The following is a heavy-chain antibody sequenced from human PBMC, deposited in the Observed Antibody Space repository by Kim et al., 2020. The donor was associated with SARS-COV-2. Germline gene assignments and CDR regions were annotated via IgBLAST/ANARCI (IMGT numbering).Heavy chain of an antibody. CDR2: IYSAGTST. Sequence: GGSLRLSCAASGFTFSSYAMSWVRQAPGKGLEWVSIIYSAGTSTYYADSVKGRFTISRDNSKNTLYLQMNSLRAEDTAVYYCAPIWFGELFPFYWGQGTLVTVSS. D-gene: IGHD3-10*01. CDR3: APIWFGELFPFY. CDR1: GFTFSSYA. J-gene: IGHJ4*02. V-gene: IGHV3-23*03.